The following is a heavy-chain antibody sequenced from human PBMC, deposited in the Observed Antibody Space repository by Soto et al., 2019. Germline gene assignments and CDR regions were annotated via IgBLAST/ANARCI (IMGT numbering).Heavy chain of an antibody. CDR3: ARHTMETSYDYVGGRYNQDAPYGLDV. CDR2: IDPSDSNT. Sequence: EVQLVQSGAEVKKPGESLRISCEGSGYGFATYWISWVRQLPGSGLEWMGKIDPSDSNTNYSPSFEGHVTISADKSISTADLQWSSLKASDTAIYFCARHTMETSYDYVGGRYNQDAPYGLDVWGQGNTVTVSS. CDR1: GYGFATYW. V-gene: IGHV5-10-1*03. J-gene: IGHJ6*02. D-gene: IGHD3-16*01.